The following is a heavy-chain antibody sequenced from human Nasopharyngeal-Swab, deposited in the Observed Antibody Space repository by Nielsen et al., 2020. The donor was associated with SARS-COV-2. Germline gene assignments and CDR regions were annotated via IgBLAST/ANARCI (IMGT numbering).Heavy chain of an antibody. CDR2: IYTSGST. J-gene: IGHJ6*02. D-gene: IGHD2-15*01. CDR3: ARGYCSGGSCYSDYYYGMDV. Sequence: RQAPGKGLEWIGRIYTSGSTNYNPSLKSRVTISVDTSKNQFSLKLSSVTAADTAVYYCARGYCSGGSCYSDYYYGMDVWGQGTTVTSP. V-gene: IGHV4-61*02.